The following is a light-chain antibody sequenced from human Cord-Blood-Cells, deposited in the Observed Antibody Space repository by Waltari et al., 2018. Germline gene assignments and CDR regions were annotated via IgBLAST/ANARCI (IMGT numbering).Light chain of an antibody. CDR1: SSDVGSYNL. V-gene: IGLV2-23*02. Sequence: QSALTQPASVSGSPGQSITISCPGTSSDVGSYNLVSWYQQHPGKAPKRMIYEVSKRPSGVSNRFSGSKTGNTASLTISGLQAEDEADYYCCSYAGSSTYVVFGGGTKLTVL. CDR3: CSYAGSSTYVV. CDR2: EVS. J-gene: IGLJ2*01.